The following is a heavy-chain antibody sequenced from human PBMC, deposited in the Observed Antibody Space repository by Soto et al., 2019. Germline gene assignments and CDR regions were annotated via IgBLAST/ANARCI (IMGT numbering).Heavy chain of an antibody. D-gene: IGHD3-16*01. J-gene: IGHJ4*02. CDR3: ARWGTTGGLDV. V-gene: IGHV3-30*19. CDR2: TSYDGTNN. Sequence: QVQLVESGGGVVQPGTSLRLSCVGSGFTFRSYVIHWVRQAPGKGLEWVALTSYDGTNNYYGDSVKGRFTISRDNSKNTVDLQMDSLRLEDTSLYYFARWGTTGGLDVWGPGTLVSVSS. CDR1: GFTFRSYV.